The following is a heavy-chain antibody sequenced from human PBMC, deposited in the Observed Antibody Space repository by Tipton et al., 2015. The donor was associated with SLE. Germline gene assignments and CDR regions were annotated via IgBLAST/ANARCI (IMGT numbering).Heavy chain of an antibody. CDR2: INHSGST. V-gene: IGHV4-34*01. D-gene: IGHD6-13*01. CDR1: GGSFSGYY. CDR3: ARRAAAGLRH. Sequence: TLSLTCAVYGGSFSGYYWSWIRQPPGKGLEWIGEINHSGSTNYNPSLESRVTISVDTSKNQFSLKLSSVTAADTAVYYCARRAAAGLRHWGQGTLVTVSS. J-gene: IGHJ1*01.